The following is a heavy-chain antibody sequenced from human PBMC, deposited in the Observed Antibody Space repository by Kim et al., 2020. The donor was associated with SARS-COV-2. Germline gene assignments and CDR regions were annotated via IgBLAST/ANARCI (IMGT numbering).Heavy chain of an antibody. CDR3: ARDLTMVRGNGMDV. V-gene: IGHV4-31*03. CDR2: IYYSGRT. Sequence: SETLSLTCTVSGGSISSGGYYWSSIRQHPGKGLEWIGYIYYSGRTYYNPSLKSRVTISVDTSKNQFSLKLSSVTAADTAVYYCARDLTMVRGNGMDVWGQGTTVTVSS. D-gene: IGHD3-10*01. J-gene: IGHJ6*02. CDR1: GGSISSGGYY.